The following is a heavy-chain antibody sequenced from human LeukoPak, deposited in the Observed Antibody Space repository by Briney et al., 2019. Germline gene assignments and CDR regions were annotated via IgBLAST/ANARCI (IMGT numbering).Heavy chain of an antibody. V-gene: IGHV4-39*01. CDR2: IYNSGKT. D-gene: IGHD4-23*01. CDR3: ARLLRGGNSGYWFDP. CDR1: GGSPSSGSYY. J-gene: IGHJ5*02. Sequence: SETLSLTCTVSGGSPSSGSYYWGWIRQPPGKGLEWIGNIYNSGKTDYNPSLKGRVSISVDTSKNQFSLKLTSVTAADTAVFYCARLLRGGNSGYWFDPWGQGTLLTVSP.